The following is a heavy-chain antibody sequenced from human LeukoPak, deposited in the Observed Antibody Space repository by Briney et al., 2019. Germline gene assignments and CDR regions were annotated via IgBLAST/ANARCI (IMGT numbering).Heavy chain of an antibody. CDR1: GGSISSYY. J-gene: IGHJ3*02. Sequence: SETLSLTCTVSGGSISSYYWSWIRQPPGKGLEWIGYIYYSGSTNYNPSLKSRVTISVDTSKNQFSLKLSSVTAADTAVYYCAGDRPRVTGTPDAFDIWGQGTMVTVSS. D-gene: IGHD1-20*01. V-gene: IGHV4-59*01. CDR2: IYYSGST. CDR3: AGDRPRVTGTPDAFDI.